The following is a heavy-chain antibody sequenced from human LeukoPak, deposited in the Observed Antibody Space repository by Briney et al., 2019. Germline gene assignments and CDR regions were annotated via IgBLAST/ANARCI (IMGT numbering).Heavy chain of an antibody. CDR1: GYSISSGYY. V-gene: IGHV4-38-2*01. D-gene: IGHD1-26*01. CDR3: ARQTYSGSTPTFDY. J-gene: IGHJ4*02. Sequence: SETLSLTCAVSGYSISSGYYWGWSRQPPGKGLEWIGSIYHSGSTYYNPSLKSRVTIAVDTSKNQFSLKLSSVTAADTAVYYCARQTYSGSTPTFDYWGQGTLVTVSS. CDR2: IYHSGST.